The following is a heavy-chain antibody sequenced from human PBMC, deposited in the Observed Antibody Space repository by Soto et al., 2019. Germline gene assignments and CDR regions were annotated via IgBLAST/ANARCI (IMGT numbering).Heavy chain of an antibody. J-gene: IGHJ6*02. D-gene: IGHD6-13*01. Sequence: EVQLVQSGAEVKKPGESLKISCKGSGFSFTSYWIGWVRQMPGKGLEWMGIIYPGASDTRYSPSFQGQVTISADKSIRPAYLQWSSMKASDTAMYYCARVIAAAGPRLYYYYYGLDVWGQGTTVTVSS. CDR3: ARVIAAAGPRLYYYYYGLDV. CDR1: GFSFTSYW. CDR2: IYPGASDT. V-gene: IGHV5-51*01.